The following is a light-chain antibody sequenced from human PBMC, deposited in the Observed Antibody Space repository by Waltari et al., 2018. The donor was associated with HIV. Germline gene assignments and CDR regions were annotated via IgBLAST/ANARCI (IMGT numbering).Light chain of an antibody. V-gene: IGLV3-21*01. Sequence: SYVLTQSPSVSVAPGKTARITCGVQNIGSKSVNWYHQQPGQAPVMVIYHSTDRPSGSPGRFSGANSEDTATLTIRRVEAGDEADYYCQVWDTNTDQYVIFGGGTNLAV. CDR3: QVWDTNTDQYVI. CDR1: NIGSKS. CDR2: HST. J-gene: IGLJ2*01.